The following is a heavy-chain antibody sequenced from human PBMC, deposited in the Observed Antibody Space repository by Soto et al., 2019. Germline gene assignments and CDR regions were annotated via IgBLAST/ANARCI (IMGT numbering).Heavy chain of an antibody. CDR3: ASAGAGSGPFTWELPDY. CDR2: ITPFSGDV. V-gene: IGHV1-45*02. J-gene: IGHJ4*02. D-gene: IGHD1-26*01. Sequence: QMQLVQSGAEVKKTGSTVTVSCKALGNTFTYRYLHWVRQAPGQALEWMGWITPFSGDVHYAQKFQERVTITRDRSITTAYMRMSSLGSEDIAMYYCASAGAGSGPFTWELPDYWGQGTLVTVSA. CDR1: GNTFTYRY.